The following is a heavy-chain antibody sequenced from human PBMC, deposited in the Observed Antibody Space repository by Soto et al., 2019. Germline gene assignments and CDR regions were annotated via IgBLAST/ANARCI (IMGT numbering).Heavy chain of an antibody. J-gene: IGHJ4*02. CDR3: AKDRLAGGFDY. CDR1: GFTFSTYS. D-gene: IGHD3-16*01. Sequence: GGSLILSCAASGFTFSTYSMHWVRQAPGKGLEWVSSISSTSTYIYYADSVKGRFTISRDNSRNTVYLQMNSLRADDTAVYYCAKDRLAGGFDYWGQGTLVTVSS. V-gene: IGHV3-21*04. CDR2: ISSTSTYI.